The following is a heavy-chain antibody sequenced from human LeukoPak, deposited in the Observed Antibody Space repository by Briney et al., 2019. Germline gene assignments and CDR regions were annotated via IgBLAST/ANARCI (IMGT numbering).Heavy chain of an antibody. CDR3: VTHGYSGYGIDS. V-gene: IGHV5-51*01. Sequence: GESLKISCQGSGYRFTTSWIGWVRQMPGKGLEWMGIIYPGDSDTRYSPSFQGQVTISADKSITTAYLQWSSLRASDTAMYYCVTHGYSGYGIDSWGQGTLVTVSS. CDR1: GYRFTTSW. D-gene: IGHD5-12*01. CDR2: IYPGDSDT. J-gene: IGHJ4*02.